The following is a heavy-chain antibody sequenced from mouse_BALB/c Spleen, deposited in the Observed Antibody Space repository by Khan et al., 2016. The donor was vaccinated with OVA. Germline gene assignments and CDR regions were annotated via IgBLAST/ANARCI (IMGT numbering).Heavy chain of an antibody. V-gene: IGHV9-3-1*01. D-gene: IGHD2-14*01. J-gene: IGHJ4*01. CDR1: GYTFTNYG. CDR3: ARVGYNGTLDY. Sequence: QIQLVQSGPELKKPGETVKISCKASGYTFTNYGMNWVNQAPGKALKWMGWITTYTGKPTYADDFKGRFAFSLETSASTTYLQINNLKNEETATYFCARVGYNGTLDYWGQGTSVTVSS. CDR2: ITTYTGKP.